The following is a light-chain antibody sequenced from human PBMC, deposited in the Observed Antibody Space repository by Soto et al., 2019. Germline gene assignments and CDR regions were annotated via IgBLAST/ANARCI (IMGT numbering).Light chain of an antibody. V-gene: IGKV1-5*01. CDR1: HSINNV. J-gene: IGKJ4*01. CDR2: DVS. CDR3: QQYYSYPLT. Sequence: DVQMTQSPYTLSTSVGDRVTITCRAIHSINNVLAWYQQKPGKAPKFLIYDVSTLESGVPARFSGRGSGTEFTLTISSLQPEDVATYYCQQYYSYPLTFGGGTRVEIK.